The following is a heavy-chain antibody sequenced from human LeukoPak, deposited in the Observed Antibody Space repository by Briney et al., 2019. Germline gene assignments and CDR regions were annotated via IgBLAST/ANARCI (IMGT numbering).Heavy chain of an antibody. D-gene: IGHD4-11*01. CDR2: IYYSGST. Sequence: SETLSLTCTVSGGSISSYYWSWIRQPPGKGLEWIGYIYYSGSTNYNPYLKSRVTISVDTSKNQFSLRLSSVTAADTAVYYCARGVRDYSNYGWFDPWGQGTLVTVSS. V-gene: IGHV4-59*01. CDR1: GGSISSYY. J-gene: IGHJ5*02. CDR3: ARGVRDYSNYGWFDP.